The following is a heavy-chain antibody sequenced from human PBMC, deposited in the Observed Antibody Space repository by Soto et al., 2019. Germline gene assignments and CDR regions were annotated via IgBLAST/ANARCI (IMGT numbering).Heavy chain of an antibody. CDR2: INHSGST. D-gene: IGHD3-10*01. CDR3: ARGVVRRVIIQYTSFFDY. V-gene: IGHV4-34*01. CDR1: GGSFSDYY. Sequence: PSETLSLTCAVYGGSFSDYYWTWVRQAPGRGLEWIGEINHSGSTYYNPSLKSRVTISVDTSKNQFSLKLSSVTAADTAVYYCARGVVRRVIIQYTSFFDYWGQGTRFTFSS. J-gene: IGHJ4*02.